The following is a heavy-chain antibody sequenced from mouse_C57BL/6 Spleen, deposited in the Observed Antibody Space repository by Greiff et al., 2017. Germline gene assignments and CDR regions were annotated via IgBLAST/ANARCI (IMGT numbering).Heavy chain of an antibody. CDR2: INPNYGTT. J-gene: IGHJ4*01. D-gene: IGHD1-1*01. V-gene: IGHV1-39*01. CDR3: AALYYYGSSYYAMDY. Sequence: VQLQQSGPELVKPGASVKISCKASGYSFTDYNMNWVKQSNGKSLEWIGVINPNYGTTSYNQKFKGKATVTVDQSSSTAYMQLNSLTSEDSAVYYCAALYYYGSSYYAMDYWGQGTSVTVSS. CDR1: GYSFTDYN.